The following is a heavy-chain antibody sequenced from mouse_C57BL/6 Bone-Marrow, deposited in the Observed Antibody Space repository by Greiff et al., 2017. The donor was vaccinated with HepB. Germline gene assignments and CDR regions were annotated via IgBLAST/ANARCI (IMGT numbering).Heavy chain of an antibody. CDR3: ARNSNYYFDY. CDR2: ISSGSSTI. V-gene: IGHV5-17*01. CDR1: GFTFSDYG. Sequence: EVKLVESGGGLVKPGGSLKLSCAASGFTFSDYGMHWVRQAPEKGLEWVAYISSGSSTIYYADTVKGRFTIARANAKNTLFQQMTSLRSEDPAMYYCARNSNYYFDYWGQGTTLTVSS. D-gene: IGHD2-5*01. J-gene: IGHJ2*01.